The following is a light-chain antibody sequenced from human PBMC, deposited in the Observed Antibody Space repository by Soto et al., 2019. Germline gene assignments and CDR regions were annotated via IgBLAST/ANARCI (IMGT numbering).Light chain of an antibody. Sequence: DIQLTQSPLSLSASRGDRVTISCRTSQSISGYLNWYQQKPGRAPSLIIYAASTLQSGVPSRFSGSGSGTEFTLTISNLKPEDFATYYCQQSYIAPLTFGGGTKVDI. J-gene: IGKJ4*01. CDR1: QSISGY. CDR3: QQSYIAPLT. V-gene: IGKV1-39*01. CDR2: AAS.